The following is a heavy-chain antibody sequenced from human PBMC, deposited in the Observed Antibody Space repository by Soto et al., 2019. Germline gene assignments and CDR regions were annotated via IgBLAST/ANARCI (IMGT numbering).Heavy chain of an antibody. CDR2: IYYSGST. J-gene: IGHJ6*03. Sequence: SETLSLTCTVSGGSISSGGYYWSWIRQHPGKGLEWIGYIYYSGSTYYNPSLKSRVTISVDTSKNQFSLKLSSVTAADTAVYYCARAPSGGSMKSYYYYYYMDVWGKGTTVTVSS. CDR1: GGSISSGGYY. V-gene: IGHV4-31*03. D-gene: IGHD2-15*01. CDR3: ARAPSGGSMKSYYYYYYMDV.